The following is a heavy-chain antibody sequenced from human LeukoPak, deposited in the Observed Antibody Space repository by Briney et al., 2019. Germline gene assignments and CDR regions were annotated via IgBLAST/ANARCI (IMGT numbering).Heavy chain of an antibody. Sequence: GGSLRLSCAASGFTFSSYWMHWVRQATEKGLVWVSRFSSDGSSTNYADSVKGRFTISRDNAKNTLYLQMNSLRAEDTAVYYCARGATGYYFDYGGQGTLVTVSS. V-gene: IGHV3-74*01. CDR2: FSSDGSST. J-gene: IGHJ4*02. D-gene: IGHD3-9*01. CDR1: GFTFSSYW. CDR3: ARGATGYYFDY.